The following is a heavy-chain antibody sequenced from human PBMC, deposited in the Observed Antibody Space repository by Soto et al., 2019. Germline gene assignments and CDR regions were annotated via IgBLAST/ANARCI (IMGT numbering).Heavy chain of an antibody. D-gene: IGHD4-17*01. Sequence: QVQLVQSGAEVKKPGSSVKVSCKASGGTFSSYAISWVRQAPGQGLEWMGGIIPIFGTANYAQKFQGRVTITADESPSKAYMKLCSLGSEDTAVYYCAREGGAIYGDPRRVFDYWGQGTLVTVSS. CDR1: GGTFSSYA. CDR2: IIPIFGTA. J-gene: IGHJ4*02. V-gene: IGHV1-69*01. CDR3: AREGGAIYGDPRRVFDY.